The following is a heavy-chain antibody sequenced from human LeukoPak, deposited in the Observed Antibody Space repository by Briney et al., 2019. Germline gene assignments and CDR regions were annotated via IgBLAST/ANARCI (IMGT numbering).Heavy chain of an antibody. D-gene: IGHD3-3*01. CDR1: GYTFTSYG. V-gene: IGHV1-18*01. CDR2: ISAYNGNT. CDR3: ARDREFWSGYSPRPFDY. Sequence: ASVKVSCKASGYTFTSYGISWVRQAPGQGLEWMGWISAYNGNTNYAQKLQGRVTMTTDTSTSTAYMELRSLRSDDTAVYYCARDREFWSGYSPRPFDYWGQGTLVTVSS. J-gene: IGHJ4*02.